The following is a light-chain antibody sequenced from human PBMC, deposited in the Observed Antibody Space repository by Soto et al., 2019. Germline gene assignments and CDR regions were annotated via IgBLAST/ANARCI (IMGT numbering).Light chain of an antibody. J-gene: IGLJ1*01. V-gene: IGLV2-14*01. CDR2: DVR. CDR3: SSYTRTSTPPV. Sequence: QSAVTQPASVSGSPGQSITISCTGTSSDVGGYNYVSWYQQHPGKAPKLMIYDVRNRPSGVSNRFSGSKAGNTASRTISGLQAEDEAHYYCSSYTRTSTPPVFGTGSKSPS. CDR1: SSDVGGYNY.